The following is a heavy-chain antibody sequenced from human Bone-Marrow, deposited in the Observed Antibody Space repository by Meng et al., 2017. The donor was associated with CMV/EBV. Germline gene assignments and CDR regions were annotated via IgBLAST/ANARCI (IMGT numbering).Heavy chain of an antibody. CDR3: ARDVSTWIQQRAYGMDV. CDR2: INSDGSST. J-gene: IGHJ6*02. Sequence: GESLKISCAASGFTFSSYWMHWVRQAPGKGLVWVSRINSDGSSTSYADSVKGRFTISRDNAKNSLYLQMNSLRAEDTAVYYCARDVSTWIQQRAYGMDVWGQGTTVTVSS. V-gene: IGHV3-74*01. CDR1: GFTFSSYW. D-gene: IGHD5-18*01.